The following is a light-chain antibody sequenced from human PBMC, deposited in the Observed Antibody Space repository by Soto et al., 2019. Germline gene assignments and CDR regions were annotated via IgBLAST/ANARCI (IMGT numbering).Light chain of an antibody. CDR2: AAS. V-gene: IGKV1-9*01. Sequence: DIQMTQSPSFLSASLGDRVTITCRATQGISSYLAWYQQKPGKAPNLLIYAASSLQSGVPSRFSGSGSGTEFTLTISSLQPEDFATYYCQQLNSYPLTFGQGTRLEIK. CDR1: QGISSY. CDR3: QQLNSYPLT. J-gene: IGKJ5*01.